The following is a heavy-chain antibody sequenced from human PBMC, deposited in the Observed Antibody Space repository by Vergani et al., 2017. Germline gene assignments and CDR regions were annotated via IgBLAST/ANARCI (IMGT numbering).Heavy chain of an antibody. V-gene: IGHV3-23*04. CDR2: ISGSGGST. Sequence: EVQLVESGGVVVQPGGSLRLSCAASGFTFDDYAMHWVRQAPGQGLEWVSLISGSGGSTYYADSVKGRFTISRDNSKNTLYLQMNSLRAGDTAVYYCAKDRDTAMAMDFDYWGQGTLVTVSS. J-gene: IGHJ4*02. D-gene: IGHD5-18*01. CDR1: GFTFDDYA. CDR3: AKDRDTAMAMDFDY.